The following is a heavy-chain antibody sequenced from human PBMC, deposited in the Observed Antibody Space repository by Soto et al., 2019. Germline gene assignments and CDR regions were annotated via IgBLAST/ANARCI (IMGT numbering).Heavy chain of an antibody. Sequence: QVQLVQSGAEVKKPGASVHISCQASGFTFSDTLINWVRQGPGQRLEWMGWIHPANGHTRYSESSKGSVTTSSLSSASTAYVALSDRTSEDTAVYYGARDIGSVGPRANDACDVWGKGTMITVSS. D-gene: IGHD1-26*01. CDR3: ARDIGSVGPRANDACDV. CDR2: IHPANGHT. CDR1: GFTFSDTL. V-gene: IGHV1-3*01. J-gene: IGHJ3*01.